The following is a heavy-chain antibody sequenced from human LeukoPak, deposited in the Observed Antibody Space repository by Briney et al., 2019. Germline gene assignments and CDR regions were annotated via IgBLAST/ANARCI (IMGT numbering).Heavy chain of an antibody. CDR3: ATSGDIVVVPAANGYYYYMDV. D-gene: IGHD2-2*01. CDR2: IYTSGST. CDR1: GGSISSYY. Sequence: PSETLSLTCTVSGGSISSYYWSWIRQPAGKGLEWIGRIYTSGSTNYNPSLKSRVTMSVDTSKNQFSLKLSSVTAADTAVYYCATSGDIVVVPAANGYYYYMDVWGKGTTVTVSS. V-gene: IGHV4-4*07. J-gene: IGHJ6*03.